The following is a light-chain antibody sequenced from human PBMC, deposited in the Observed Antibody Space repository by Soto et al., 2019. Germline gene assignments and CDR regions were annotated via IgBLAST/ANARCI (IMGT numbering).Light chain of an antibody. J-gene: IGKJ5*01. CDR3: QQYGISPIT. CDR1: QSVSNNY. CDR2: GAS. V-gene: IGKV3-20*01. Sequence: EIVLTQSPGTLSLSPGEGATLSCRASQSVSNNYLAWYQQKPGQAPRLLIYGASSRATGIPDRFSGSGSGTDCTLTISRLEPEDFAVYYCQQYGISPITFGQGTRLEIK.